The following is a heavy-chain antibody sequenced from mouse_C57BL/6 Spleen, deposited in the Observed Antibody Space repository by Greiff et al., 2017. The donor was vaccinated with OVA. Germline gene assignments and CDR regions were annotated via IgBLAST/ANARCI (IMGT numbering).Heavy chain of an antibody. CDR1: GYAFSSYW. CDR2: IYPGDGDT. D-gene: IGHD1-1*01. J-gene: IGHJ2*01. CDR3: ARSGYGSSSYYFDY. V-gene: IGHV1-80*01. Sequence: QVQLQQSGAELVKPGASVKISCKASGYAFSSYWMNWVKQRPGKGLEWIGQIYPGDGDTNYNGKFKGKATLTADKSSSTAYMQLSSLTSEDSAVYFCARSGYGSSSYYFDYWGQGTTLTVSS.